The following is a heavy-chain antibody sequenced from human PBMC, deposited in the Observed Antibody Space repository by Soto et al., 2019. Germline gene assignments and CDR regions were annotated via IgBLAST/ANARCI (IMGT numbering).Heavy chain of an antibody. J-gene: IGHJ2*01. Sequence: QVQLVESGGGVVQPGRSLRLSCAASGFTFSSYGMHWVRQAPGKGLQWVAVIWYDGSKKYYEDSVEGRFTISRDNSKNTLYVQMNNLRVEDTAVYYCARESIAAREGSSYFDLWGPGTLVTVSS. CDR2: IWYDGSKK. CDR3: ARESIAAREGSSYFDL. D-gene: IGHD6-6*01. V-gene: IGHV3-33*01. CDR1: GFTFSSYG.